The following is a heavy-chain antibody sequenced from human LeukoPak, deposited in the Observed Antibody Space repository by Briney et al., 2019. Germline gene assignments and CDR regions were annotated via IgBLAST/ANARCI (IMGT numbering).Heavy chain of an antibody. CDR3: ARGLGGSYVSYYYIDV. Sequence: PSETLSLTCAVYGGSFSGYYWSWIRQPPGKGLEWIGEINHSGSTNYNPSLKSRVTISVDTSKNQFSLKLSSVTAADTAVYYCARGLGGSYVSYYYIDVWGKGTTVTVSS. V-gene: IGHV4-34*01. D-gene: IGHD1-26*01. CDR1: GGSFSGYY. J-gene: IGHJ6*03. CDR2: INHSGST.